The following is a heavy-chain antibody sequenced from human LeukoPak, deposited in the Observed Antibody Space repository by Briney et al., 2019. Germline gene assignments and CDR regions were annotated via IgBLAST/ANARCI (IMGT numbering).Heavy chain of an antibody. CDR3: TLIQGWGSGSYYRDF. CDR1: GFSISNDW. J-gene: IGHJ4*02. CDR2: VKSRSAGDTT. D-gene: IGHD3-10*01. Sequence: GGSLRLSCAASGFSISNDWMSWVRQAPGKGPEWVARVKSRSAGDTTDYAAPVKGRFTISRDDSKNTLYLQMNSLKTEDTAVYYCTLIQGWGSGSYYRDFWGQGTLVTVSS. V-gene: IGHV3-15*01.